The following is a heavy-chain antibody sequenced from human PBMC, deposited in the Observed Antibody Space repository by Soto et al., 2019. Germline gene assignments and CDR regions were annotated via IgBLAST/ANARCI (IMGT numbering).Heavy chain of an antibody. CDR2: IKSQGDGGTR. Sequence: PGGSLRLSCAASGFSFRNAWMSWVRQAPGKGLEWVGHIKSQGDGGTRDYAAPVKGRFTISRDDSKNTLFLQMNSLKNEDTVVYFCTTDLQAYCDGTTCYAGNYYYDDMDVWGQGTTVTV. V-gene: IGHV3-15*01. CDR3: TTDLQAYCDGTTCYAGNYYYDDMDV. J-gene: IGHJ6*02. D-gene: IGHD2-2*01. CDR1: GFSFRNAW.